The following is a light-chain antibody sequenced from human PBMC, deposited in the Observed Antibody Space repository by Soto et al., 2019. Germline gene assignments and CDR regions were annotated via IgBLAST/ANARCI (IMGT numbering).Light chain of an antibody. Sequence: DIQMTQSPSSLSASVGDRVTITCRASQSINSYLNWYQQKPGKAPKVLIYAASSLQSGVPSTFSGSGSGTDFTLTISSLQPEDFATYYCQQSYSTPYTVGQGTKLEIK. V-gene: IGKV1-39*01. CDR1: QSINSY. CDR2: AAS. CDR3: QQSYSTPYT. J-gene: IGKJ2*01.